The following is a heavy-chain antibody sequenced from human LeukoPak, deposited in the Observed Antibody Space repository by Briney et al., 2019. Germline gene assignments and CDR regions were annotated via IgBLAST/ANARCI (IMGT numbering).Heavy chain of an antibody. CDR2: IQQDGSEK. CDR1: GFTFNYYW. D-gene: IGHD3-10*01. J-gene: IGHJ4*02. V-gene: IGHV3-7*01. CDR3: ARVRKLRTRGVMDPLDY. Sequence: GGSLRLSCAASGFTFNYYWLTWVRQAAGKGLECVANIQQDGSEKYYVDSVKGRFIISRDNAKNSLYLQMNSLRAEDTAVYYCARVRKLRTRGVMDPLDYWGQGTLVTVSS.